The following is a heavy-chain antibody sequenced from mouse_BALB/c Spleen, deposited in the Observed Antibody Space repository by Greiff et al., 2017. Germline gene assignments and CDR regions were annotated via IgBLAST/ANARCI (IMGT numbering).Heavy chain of an antibody. Sequence: QVQLQQSGAELAKPGASVKMSCKASGYTFTSYWMHWVKQRPGQGLEWIGYINPSTGYTEYNQKFKDKATLTADKSSSTAYMQLSSLTSEDSAVYYCASVPLSDWGQGTTLTVSS. J-gene: IGHJ2*01. CDR1: GYTFTSYW. CDR3: ASVPLSD. V-gene: IGHV1-7*01. CDR2: INPSTGYT. D-gene: IGHD1-1*02.